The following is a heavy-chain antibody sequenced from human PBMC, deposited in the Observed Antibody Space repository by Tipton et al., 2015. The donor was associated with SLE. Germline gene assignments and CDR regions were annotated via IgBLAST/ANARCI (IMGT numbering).Heavy chain of an antibody. CDR1: GGSISSNY. D-gene: IGHD6-13*01. V-gene: IGHV4-59*01. CDR3: ARDSNIAAASYFDL. Sequence: TLSLTCTVSGGSISSNYWSWIRQPPGKGLEWIGYIYNSGSTNCNPFLKSRVTISVDTSKNQFSLKLSSVTAADTAVYYCARDSNIAAASYFDLWGRGTLVTVSS. J-gene: IGHJ2*01. CDR2: IYNSGST.